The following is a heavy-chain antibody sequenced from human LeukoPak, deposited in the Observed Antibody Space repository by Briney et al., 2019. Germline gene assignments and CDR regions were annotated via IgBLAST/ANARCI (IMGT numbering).Heavy chain of an antibody. D-gene: IGHD2-21*02. CDR2: NDHNSGGT. CDR1: GYTFTGYY. J-gene: IGHJ4*02. V-gene: IGHV1-2*02. Sequence: GASVKVSCKASGYTFTGYYLHWVRQAPGQGLEWMGWNDHNSGGTNYAQKFQGRVTMTRDTSISTAYMELSRLRSDDTAVYYCARGHSDLDYWGQGTLVTVSS. CDR3: ARGHSDLDY.